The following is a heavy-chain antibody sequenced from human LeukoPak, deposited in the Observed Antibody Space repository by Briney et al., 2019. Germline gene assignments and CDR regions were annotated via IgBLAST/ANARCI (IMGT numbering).Heavy chain of an antibody. CDR2: ISGSGGST. V-gene: IGHV3-23*01. CDR1: GFTLSSYA. Sequence: GGSLRPPCATSGFTLSSYALSWVRQAPGKGLELVPGISGSGGSTYYADSVKGRFTISRDNSKNTLYLQMNSLRAEDTAVYYCAKETGYSGYDYGDYWGQGTLVTVSS. J-gene: IGHJ4*02. D-gene: IGHD5-12*01. CDR3: AKETGYSGYDYGDY.